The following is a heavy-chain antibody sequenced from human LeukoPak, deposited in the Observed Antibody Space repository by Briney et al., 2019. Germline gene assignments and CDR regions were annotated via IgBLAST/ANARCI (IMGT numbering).Heavy chain of an antibody. V-gene: IGHV4-59*08. Sequence: GTLRLSCAASGFTFSDFYMTRIRQAPGKGLEWIGGIYYSGSTNYNPSLKSRVTISVDTSKNQFSLKLSSVTAADTAVYYCARHVRDIVVVVAHFDYWGQGTLVTVSS. CDR2: IYYSGST. D-gene: IGHD2-15*01. J-gene: IGHJ4*02. CDR1: GFTFSDFY. CDR3: ARHVRDIVVVVAHFDY.